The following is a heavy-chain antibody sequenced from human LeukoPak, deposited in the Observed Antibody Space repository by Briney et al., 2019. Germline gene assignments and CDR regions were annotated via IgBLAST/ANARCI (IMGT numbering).Heavy chain of an antibody. D-gene: IGHD4-17*01. V-gene: IGHV4-59*12. J-gene: IGHJ5*02. CDR1: GGSISNKY. Sequence: SETLSLTCTVSGGSISNKYWSWIRQPPGKGLEWIGYIYYSGSTNYNPSLKSRVTISVDKSKNQFSLRLSSVTAADTAVYYCSRLYGDYGWFDPWGQGTLVTVSS. CDR3: SRLYGDYGWFDP. CDR2: IYYSGST.